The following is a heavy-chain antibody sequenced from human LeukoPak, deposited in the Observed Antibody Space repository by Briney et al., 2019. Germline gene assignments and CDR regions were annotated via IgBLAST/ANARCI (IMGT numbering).Heavy chain of an antibody. CDR1: GVSISSYY. V-gene: IGHV4-59*01. CDR3: ASSTYYYDSSGYDY. D-gene: IGHD3-22*01. J-gene: IGHJ4*02. Sequence: PSETLSLTCTVSGVSISSYYWSWIRQPPGKGLKWIGYIYYSGSTNYNPSLKSQVTISVDTSKNQFSLKLSSVTAADTAVYYCASSTYYYDSSGYDYWGQGTLVTVSS. CDR2: IYYSGST.